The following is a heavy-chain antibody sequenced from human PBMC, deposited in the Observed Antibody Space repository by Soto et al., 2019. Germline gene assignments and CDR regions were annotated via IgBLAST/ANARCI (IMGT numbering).Heavy chain of an antibody. J-gene: IGHJ6*02. CDR1: RVAFNKFI. Sequence: QAQLEQSGGEVKKPGSSVKVSCKASRVAFNKFIVTWVRQAPGLGLEWVGGIIPVFGTANYAQKFQGRVTITADESTSTSYMEVNNLRSEDTAVYYCAKVRYSSPMGYYYGMDVWGQVTTVTVSS. D-gene: IGHD2-2*01. CDR2: IIPVFGTA. V-gene: IGHV1-69*01. CDR3: AKVRYSSPMGYYYGMDV.